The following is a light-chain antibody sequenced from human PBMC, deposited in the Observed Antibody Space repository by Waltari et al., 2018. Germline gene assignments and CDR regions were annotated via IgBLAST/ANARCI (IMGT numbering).Light chain of an antibody. Sequence: DIQMTQSPSSLSASVGDTVTITCRASQSITTYLNWYQQKAGKAPELLIFGASSLQTGVPSRFSGSGSGTDFTLTINSRQPEDFATYYCQQTYSTPPWTFGQGTNMEI. CDR1: QSITTY. CDR3: QQTYSTPPWT. V-gene: IGKV1-39*01. J-gene: IGKJ1*01. CDR2: GAS.